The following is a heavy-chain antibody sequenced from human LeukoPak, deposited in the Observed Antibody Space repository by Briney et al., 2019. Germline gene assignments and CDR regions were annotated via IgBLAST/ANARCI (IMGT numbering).Heavy chain of an antibody. Sequence: SETLSLTCAVYGGSFSGYYWSWIRQPPGKGLEWIGEINHSGSTNYNPSLKSRVTISVDTSKNQFCLKLSSVTAADTAVYYCARGRGSSSSGSFDYWGQGTLVTVSS. D-gene: IGHD6-6*01. CDR3: ARGRGSSSSGSFDY. CDR2: INHSGST. V-gene: IGHV4-34*01. CDR1: GGSFSGYY. J-gene: IGHJ4*02.